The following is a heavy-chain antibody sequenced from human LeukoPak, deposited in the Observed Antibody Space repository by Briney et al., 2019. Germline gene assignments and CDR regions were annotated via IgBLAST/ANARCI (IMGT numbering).Heavy chain of an antibody. Sequence: PSETLSLTCAVSGGSISSGGYSWSWIRQPPGKGLEWIGYIYHSGSTYYNPSLKSRVTISVDSSKNQFSLKLSSVTAADTAVYYCARTYYYDSSGYYPHYGMDVWGQGTTVTVSS. J-gene: IGHJ6*02. CDR2: IYHSGST. V-gene: IGHV4-30-2*01. CDR3: ARTYYYDSSGYYPHYGMDV. CDR1: GGSISSGGYS. D-gene: IGHD3-22*01.